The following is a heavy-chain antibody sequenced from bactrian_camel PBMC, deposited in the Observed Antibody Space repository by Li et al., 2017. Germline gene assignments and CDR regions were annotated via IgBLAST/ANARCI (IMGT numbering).Heavy chain of an antibody. Sequence: VQLVESGGGLVQPGGSLRLSCAASGFTFSNYNMDWFRQAPGKGLEWISGINSVGFSTRYADSVKGRFTIPQDSAKNTVYLQMDSLKPEDTGAYFCAPGWVMGARARGPRSPSP. D-gene: IGHD5*01. J-gene: IGHJ4*01. CDR1: GFTFSNYN. CDR2: INSVGFST. V-gene: IGHV3S40*01.